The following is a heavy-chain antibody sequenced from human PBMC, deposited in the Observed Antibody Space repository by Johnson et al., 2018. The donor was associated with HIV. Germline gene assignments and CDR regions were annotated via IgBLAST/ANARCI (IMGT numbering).Heavy chain of an antibody. CDR2: IQYDGSTK. CDR1: DFTFSSYG. D-gene: IGHD5-18*01. Sequence: QMLLVESGGGVVQPGGSLRLSCAASDFTFSSYGMHWVRQAPGKGLEWVTFIQYDGSTKYYADSVKGRFTISRDNSKNTVYLQMNSLRAEDTAVYYCAKDVNEWVAWIQLWAPAFDIWGQGTMVTVS. J-gene: IGHJ3*02. CDR3: AKDVNEWVAWIQLWAPAFDI. V-gene: IGHV3-30*02.